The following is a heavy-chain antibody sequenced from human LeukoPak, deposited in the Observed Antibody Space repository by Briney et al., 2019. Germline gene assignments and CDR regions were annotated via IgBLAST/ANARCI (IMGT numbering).Heavy chain of an antibody. CDR1: GFTFSSYG. J-gene: IGHJ4*02. V-gene: IGHV3-30*18. D-gene: IGHD5-12*01. CDR2: ISYDGSNK. CDR3: AKDLYSGYDSPIGY. Sequence: GGSLRLSCAASGFTFSSYGMHWVRQAPGKGLEWVAVISYDGSNKYYADSVKGRFTISRDNSKNTLYLQMNSLRAEDTAVYYCAKDLYSGYDSPIGYWGQGTLVTVSS.